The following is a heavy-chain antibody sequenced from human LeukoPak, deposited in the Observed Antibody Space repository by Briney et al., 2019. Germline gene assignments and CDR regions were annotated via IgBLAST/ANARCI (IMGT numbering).Heavy chain of an antibody. CDR2: IIPIFGTA. CDR1: GGTFSSYA. J-gene: IGHJ6*02. CDR3: ARVGYYYDSSGYDYYGMDV. V-gene: IGHV1-69*13. D-gene: IGHD3-22*01. Sequence: SVNVSCKASGGTFSSYAISWVRQAPGQGLEWMGGIIPIFGTANYAQKFQGRVTITADESTSTAYMELSSLRSEDTAVYYCARVGYYYDSSGYDYYGMDVWGQGTTVTVSS.